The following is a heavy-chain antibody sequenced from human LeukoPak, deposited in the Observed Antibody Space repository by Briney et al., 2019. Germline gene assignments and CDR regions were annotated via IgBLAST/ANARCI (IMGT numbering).Heavy chain of an antibody. D-gene: IGHD6-6*01. V-gene: IGHV3-7*01. CDR3: AKEGDSSSSHFDY. J-gene: IGHJ4*02. CDR1: GFTFSSYW. CDR2: IKQDGSEK. Sequence: GGSLRLSCAASGFTFSSYWMTWVRQAPGKGLEWVANIKQDGSEKCYVDSVKGRFTISRDNAKNSLYLQMNSLRAEDTAVYYCAKEGDSSSSHFDYWGQGTLVTVSS.